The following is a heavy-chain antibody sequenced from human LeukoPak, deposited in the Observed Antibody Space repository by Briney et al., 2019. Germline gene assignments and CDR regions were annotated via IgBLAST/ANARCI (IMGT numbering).Heavy chain of an antibody. CDR1: GYTFTSYG. J-gene: IGHJ6*03. CDR2: ISAYKGNT. D-gene: IGHD3-22*01. Sequence: ASVKVSCKASGYTFTSYGISWVRQAPGQGLEWMGWISAYKGNTNYAQKLQGRVTMTTDTSTSTAYMELRSLRSDDTAVYYCARGPGGRRGYYPLEDSYYYYYMDVWGEGTTVTVSS. CDR3: ARGPGGRRGYYPLEDSYYYYYMDV. V-gene: IGHV1-18*01.